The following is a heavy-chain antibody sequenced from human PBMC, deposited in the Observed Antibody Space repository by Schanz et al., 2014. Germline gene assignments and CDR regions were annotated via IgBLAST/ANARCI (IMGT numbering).Heavy chain of an antibody. V-gene: IGHV3-23*01. Sequence: EVQLLESGGGLVQPGGSLRLSCAASGFTFSSYAMNWVRQAPGKGLEWVSGISANGGSTHYADSVKGRFTISRDNSKNTLYLQMNSLRAEDTAVYYCARESGGYFDTWGQGTLVTVSS. CDR3: ARESGGYFDT. J-gene: IGHJ4*02. CDR1: GFTFSSYA. CDR2: ISANGGST. D-gene: IGHD1-26*01.